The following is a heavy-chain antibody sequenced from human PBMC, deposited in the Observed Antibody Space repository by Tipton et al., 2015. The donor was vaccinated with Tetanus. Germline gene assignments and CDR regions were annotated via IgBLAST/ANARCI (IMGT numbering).Heavy chain of an antibody. Sequence: SLRLSCEASGFTFSNYAMAWVRQAPGKGLEWVSGISVRGSHTYYADPVKGRFSISRDNSKNTVYLQMNSLRDEDTAVYYCAKDPASRGLFDPWGQGTLVSVSS. J-gene: IGHJ5*02. CDR1: GFTFSNYA. CDR2: ISVRGSHT. V-gene: IGHV3-23*01. CDR3: AKDPASRGLFDP.